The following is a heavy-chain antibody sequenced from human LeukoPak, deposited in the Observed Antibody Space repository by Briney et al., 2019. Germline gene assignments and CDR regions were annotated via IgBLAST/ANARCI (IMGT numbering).Heavy chain of an antibody. J-gene: IGHJ4*02. CDR1: GGSISSGGYY. D-gene: IGHD5-12*01. V-gene: IGHV4-30-2*01. CDR2: IYHSGST. Sequence: PSQTLSLTCTVSGGSISSGGYYWSWIRQPPGKGLEWIGYIYHSGSTYYNPSLESRVTISVDRSKNQFSLKLSSVTAADTAVYYCARNPPRSGYDTDYWGQGTLVTVSS. CDR3: ARNPPRSGYDTDY.